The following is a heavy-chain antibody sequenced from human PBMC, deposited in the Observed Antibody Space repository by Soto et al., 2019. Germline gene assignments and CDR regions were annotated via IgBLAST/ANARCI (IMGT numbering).Heavy chain of an antibody. D-gene: IGHD4-17*01. CDR1: GGTFSSYA. J-gene: IGHJ2*01. V-gene: IGHV1-69*14. Sequence: QVQLVQSGAEVKKPGSSVKVSCKTSGGTFSSYAINWVRQAPGQGLEWMGGIIPIFGTANYAQKFQGRITITADKSTTTADMELRSLRSDDTAVYYCASSPPPTVTMYSRFFDLWGRGTLVTVSS. CDR2: IIPIFGTA. CDR3: ASSPPPTVTMYSRFFDL.